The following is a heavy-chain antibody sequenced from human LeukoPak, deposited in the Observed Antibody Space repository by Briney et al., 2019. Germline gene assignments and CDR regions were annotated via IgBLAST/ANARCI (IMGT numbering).Heavy chain of an antibody. CDR3: AGGGSHYHGMDV. CDR2: ISSGGTI. V-gene: IGHV3-11*01. J-gene: IGHJ6*02. D-gene: IGHD1-26*01. Sequence: PGGSLRLSCAPSGFTFSDFYMTWLRQPPGKGLEGVSYISSGGTIYHAEDVKDRFTISRDNAKNSLYLQMNNLRGDDSAVYYCAGGGSHYHGMDVWGQGTTVTVSS. CDR1: GFTFSDFY.